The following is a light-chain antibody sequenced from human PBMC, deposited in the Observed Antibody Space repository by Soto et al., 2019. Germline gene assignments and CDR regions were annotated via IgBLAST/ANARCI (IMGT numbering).Light chain of an antibody. CDR3: QQYDNVPLT. CDR1: HDISDY. Sequence: DVQMTQSPSSLSASVGDRVTITCQASHDISDYLNWYQYKPGEAPKLLIYDASKLEAGVPSRFSGRGSGTDFTFSISSVQPEDIATYYCQQYDNVPLTFGGGTKVEIK. J-gene: IGKJ4*01. V-gene: IGKV1-33*01. CDR2: DAS.